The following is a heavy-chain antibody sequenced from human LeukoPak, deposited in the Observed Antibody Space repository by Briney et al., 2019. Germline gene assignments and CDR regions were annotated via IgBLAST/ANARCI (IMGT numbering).Heavy chain of an antibody. Sequence: ASVKVSCKASGYTFTGYYMHWVRQAPGQGLEWMGWINPNSGGTNYAQKFQGRVTMTRDTSISTAYMELSSLRSEDTAVYYCARRSNYGGNSVAPFDYWGQGTLVTVSS. CDR2: INPNSGGT. D-gene: IGHD4-23*01. CDR1: GYTFTGYY. CDR3: ARRSNYGGNSVAPFDY. V-gene: IGHV1-2*02. J-gene: IGHJ4*02.